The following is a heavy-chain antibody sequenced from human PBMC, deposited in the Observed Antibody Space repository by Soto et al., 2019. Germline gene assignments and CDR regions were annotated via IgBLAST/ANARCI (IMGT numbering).Heavy chain of an antibody. V-gene: IGHV4-30-4*01. CDR1: DGTVGSGDDY. J-gene: IGHJ4*02. D-gene: IGHD2-8*01. CDR3: PTMGAPATGLSYFDY. Sequence: PSQTLPLPWTVADGTVGSGDDYWTWIRQHPGKGLEWIGSIYYSGSTYYSASLKSRFTISVDTSKNQFSLNLSFVTAADTAVYYCPTMGAPATGLSYFDYWGQGTLVTVSS. CDR2: IYYSGST.